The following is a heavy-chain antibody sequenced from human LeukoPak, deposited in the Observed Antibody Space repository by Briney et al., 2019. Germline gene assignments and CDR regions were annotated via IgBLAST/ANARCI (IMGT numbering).Heavy chain of an antibody. CDR3: AKDEGYDFWSAYRLDY. CDR2: ISSSSNTI. J-gene: IGHJ4*02. Sequence: GGSLRLSCAASGFTFSSNAMSWVRQAPGKGLEWVSYISSSSNTIYYADSVKGRFTISRDNSKNTLYLQMNSLRAEDTAVYYCAKDEGYDFWSAYRLDYWGQGTLVTVSS. V-gene: IGHV3-23*01. CDR1: GFTFSSNA. D-gene: IGHD3-3*01.